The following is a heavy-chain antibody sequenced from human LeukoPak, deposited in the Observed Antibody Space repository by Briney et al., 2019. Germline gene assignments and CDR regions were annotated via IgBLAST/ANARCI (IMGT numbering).Heavy chain of an antibody. D-gene: IGHD6-13*01. Sequence: PGGSLRLSCAASGFTFSSYAMSGVRQAPGKGLEWVSAISGSGGSTYYADSVKGRFTISRDNSKNTLYLQMNSLRAEDTAVYYCAKWVRSPGRISIAAAGPGGFDYWGQGTLVTVSS. J-gene: IGHJ4*02. V-gene: IGHV3-23*01. CDR2: ISGSGGST. CDR3: AKWVRSPGRISIAAAGPGGFDY. CDR1: GFTFSSYA.